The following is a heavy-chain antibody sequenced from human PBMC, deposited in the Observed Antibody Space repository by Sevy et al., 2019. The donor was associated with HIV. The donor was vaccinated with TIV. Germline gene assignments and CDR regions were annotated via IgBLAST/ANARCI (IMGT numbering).Heavy chain of an antibody. CDR1: GFTLSSHV. J-gene: IGHJ4*02. CDR2: ISHTSESS. CDR3: AGRRVGDFWSGSVRGPWAGGPLFDY. D-gene: IGHD3-3*01. V-gene: IGHV3-23*01. Sequence: GGSLRLSCAASGFTLSSHVMSWVRHSPGKGLEWVSTISHTSESSNYADSVKGRFTISRDNSKNTLYLQMNSLRVEDTAVYYCAGRRVGDFWSGSVRGPWAGGPLFDYWGQGTLVTVSS.